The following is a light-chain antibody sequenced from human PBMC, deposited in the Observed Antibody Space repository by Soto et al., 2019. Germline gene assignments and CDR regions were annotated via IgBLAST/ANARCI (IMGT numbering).Light chain of an antibody. CDR2: DAF. V-gene: IGKV3-11*01. CDR1: QSVTSY. J-gene: IGKJ2*01. CDR3: QQRSNWPPEFT. Sequence: DIVLTQSPAYLSLSPGERVTLSCRASQSVTSYLAWYQQKPGQTPRLLIYDAFNRATGIPDRFSGSGSGTDFTLTISSLEPEDSAVYYCQQRSNWPPEFTFGQGTIVEIK.